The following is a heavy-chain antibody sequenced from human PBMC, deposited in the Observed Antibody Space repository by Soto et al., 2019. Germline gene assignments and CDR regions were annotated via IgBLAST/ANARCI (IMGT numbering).Heavy chain of an antibody. CDR2: INPSGGST. D-gene: IGHD6-6*01. J-gene: IGHJ6*02. V-gene: IGHV1-46*01. CDR3: ARGSIAARGGDYYYGMDV. Sequence: GASVKVSCKASGYTFTSYYMHWVRQAPGQGLEWMGIINPSGGSTSYAQKFQGRVTMTRDTSTSTVYMELSSLRSEDTAVYYCARGSIAARGGDYYYGMDVWGQGTTVTVSS. CDR1: GYTFTSYY.